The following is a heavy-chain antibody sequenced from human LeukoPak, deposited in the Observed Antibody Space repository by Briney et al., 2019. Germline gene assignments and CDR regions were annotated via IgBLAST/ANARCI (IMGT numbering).Heavy chain of an antibody. CDR3: ARGITMVRGVITDYYYGMDV. D-gene: IGHD3-10*01. J-gene: IGHJ6*02. V-gene: IGHV3-66*01. CDR2: IYSGGST. CDR1: GFTVSSNY. Sequence: PGGSLRLSCAASGFTVSSNYMSWVRKAPGKGLEWVSVIYSGGSTYYADSVKGRFTISRDNSKNTLYLQMNSLRAEDTAVYYCARGITMVRGVITDYYYGMDVWGQGTTVTVSS.